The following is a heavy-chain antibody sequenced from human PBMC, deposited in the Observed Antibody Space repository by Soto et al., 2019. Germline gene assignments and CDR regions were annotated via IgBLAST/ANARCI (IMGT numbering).Heavy chain of an antibody. CDR1: GYTFINYY. Sequence: QVQLVQSGAEVKKPGASVKVSCKASGYTFINYYMHWVRQAPGQGLEWMGIINPNGGSTTYAQKFQGRLTLTRDTSTNTVNMELSSLRSEDTAVYYCAREKWLVRRNDPFDIWGQGTMVTVSS. D-gene: IGHD6-19*01. CDR3: AREKWLVRRNDPFDI. V-gene: IGHV1-46*01. CDR2: INPNGGST. J-gene: IGHJ3*02.